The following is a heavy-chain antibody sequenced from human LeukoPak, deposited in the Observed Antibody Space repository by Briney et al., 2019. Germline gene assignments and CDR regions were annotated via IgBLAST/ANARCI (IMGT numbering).Heavy chain of an antibody. V-gene: IGHV3-49*03. CDR2: FRSKAYGGTI. J-gene: IGHJ4*02. CDR1: GFTFGVYA. D-gene: IGHD2-21*02. Sequence: QSGGSLRLSCTGSGFTFGVYAMSWFRQAPGKGLEWVGFFRSKAYGGTIDYAASVKGRFTISREDSKSVAYLEINSLITEDTAVYYCARSICGGDCYRPAPNYYFDYWGQGTLVIVSS. CDR3: ARSICGGDCYRPAPNYYFDY.